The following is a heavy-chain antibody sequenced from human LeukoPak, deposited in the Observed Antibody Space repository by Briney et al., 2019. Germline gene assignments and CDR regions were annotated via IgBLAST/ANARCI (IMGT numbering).Heavy chain of an antibody. Sequence: ASVKVSCKAPGYTFTGYYMHWVRQAPGQGLEWMGRINPNSGGTNYAQKFQGRVTMTRDTSISTAYMELSRLRSDDTAVYYCATYCSSTSCQKNWGQGTLVTVSS. J-gene: IGHJ4*02. CDR1: GYTFTGYY. CDR3: ATYCSSTSCQKN. D-gene: IGHD2-2*01. V-gene: IGHV1-2*06. CDR2: INPNSGGT.